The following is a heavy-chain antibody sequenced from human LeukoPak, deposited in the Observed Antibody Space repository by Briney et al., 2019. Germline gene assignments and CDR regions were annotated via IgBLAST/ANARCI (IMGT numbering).Heavy chain of an antibody. CDR2: INGGSTYI. CDR1: GFRFSRDN. D-gene: IGHD4-11*01. V-gene: IGHV3-21*01. Sequence: GGSLRLSCVAAGFRFSRDNMNWVRQAPGEGLEWVSSINGGSTYIDYADSVKGRFTITRDNAKNSLFLQMNSLRGEDTAMYYWVRDFSNYVAFFDSWGQGVLVTVSS. CDR3: VRDFSNYVAFFDS. J-gene: IGHJ4*02.